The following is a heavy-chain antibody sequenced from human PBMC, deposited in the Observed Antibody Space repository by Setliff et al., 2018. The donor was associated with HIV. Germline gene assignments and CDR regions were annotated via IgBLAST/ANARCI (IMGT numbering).Heavy chain of an antibody. V-gene: IGHV3-33*06. CDR1: GFTFNNFG. D-gene: IGHD3-16*01. CDR3: AKTLYSAGGGEVFDY. Sequence: QPGGSLRLSCAASGFTFNNFGMHWVRQAPGKGLEWVALIWSDGSRIEYADSVKGRFTISRDNSKNTLDLEMNSLRAEDTAVYYCAKTLYSAGGGEVFDYWGPGTQVTVSS. J-gene: IGHJ4*02. CDR2: IWSDGSRI.